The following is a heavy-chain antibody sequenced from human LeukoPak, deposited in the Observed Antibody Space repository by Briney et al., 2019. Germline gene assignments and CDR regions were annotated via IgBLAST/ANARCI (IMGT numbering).Heavy chain of an antibody. CDR3: AKDYDSPIVVVVAAYNWFDP. Sequence: PGGSLRLSCAASGFTFSSYSMNWVRQAPGKGLEWVSSISSSSSYIYYADSVKGRFTISRDNAKNSLYLQMNSLRAEDTAVYYCAKDYDSPIVVVVAAYNWFDPWGQGTLVTVSS. CDR2: ISSSSSYI. D-gene: IGHD2-15*01. V-gene: IGHV3-21*04. CDR1: GFTFSSYS. J-gene: IGHJ5*02.